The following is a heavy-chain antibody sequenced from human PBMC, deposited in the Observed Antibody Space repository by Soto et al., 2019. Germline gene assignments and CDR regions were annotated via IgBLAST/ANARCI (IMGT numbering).Heavy chain of an antibody. CDR1: GGSISSYY. Sequence: SETLSLTCTVSGGSISSYYWSWIRQPPGKGLEWIGYIYYSGSTNYNPSLKSRVTISVDTSKNQFSLKLSSVTAADTAVYYCARAKGAEEYYCDYWGQGTLVTVSS. CDR2: IYYSGST. V-gene: IGHV4-59*01. CDR3: ARAKGAEEYYCDY. J-gene: IGHJ4*02. D-gene: IGHD3-10*01.